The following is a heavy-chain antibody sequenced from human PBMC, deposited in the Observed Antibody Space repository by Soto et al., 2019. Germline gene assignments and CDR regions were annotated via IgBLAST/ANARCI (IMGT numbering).Heavy chain of an antibody. CDR2: INTHNGNT. D-gene: IGHD3-10*01. CDR3: TREGSAPYYYYGMDA. V-gene: IGHV1-18*01. J-gene: IGHJ6*02. Sequence: QVQLEQSAPEVKKPGASVKVSCKASGYTFTTYGISWVRQAPGQGLEWLGWINTHNGNTNYAQNLQGRVITIADTSTSTAYMELRSLRSDDTAIYYCTREGSAPYYYYGMDAWGQGTTVTVSS. CDR1: GYTFTTYG.